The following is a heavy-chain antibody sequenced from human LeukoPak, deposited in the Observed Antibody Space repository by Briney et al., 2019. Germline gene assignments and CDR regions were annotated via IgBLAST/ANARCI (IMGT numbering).Heavy chain of an antibody. D-gene: IGHD1-26*01. J-gene: IGHJ4*02. V-gene: IGHV3-53*01. CDR3: AREGAYSGSYFDY. CDR1: GLTVSSNY. Sequence: GGSLRLSCAASGLTVSSNYMSWVRQALGKGLEWVSVIYSGGSTYYADSVKGRFTISRDNSKNTLYLQMNSLRAEDTAVYYCAREGAYSGSYFDYWGQGTLVTVSS. CDR2: IYSGGST.